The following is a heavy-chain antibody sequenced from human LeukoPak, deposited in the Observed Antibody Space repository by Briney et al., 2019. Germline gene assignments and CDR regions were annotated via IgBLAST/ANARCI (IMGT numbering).Heavy chain of an antibody. Sequence: GGSLRLSCATSGFTFSSFSMNWVRQAPGKGLEWISYIKSDSSTIYYADSVKGRFTISRDNAKNSLYLQMNSLRAEDTAVYYCAREIYDFWSGYALDYWGQGTLVTVSS. D-gene: IGHD3-3*01. J-gene: IGHJ4*02. CDR1: GFTFSSFS. CDR2: IKSDSSTI. CDR3: AREIYDFWSGYALDY. V-gene: IGHV3-48*01.